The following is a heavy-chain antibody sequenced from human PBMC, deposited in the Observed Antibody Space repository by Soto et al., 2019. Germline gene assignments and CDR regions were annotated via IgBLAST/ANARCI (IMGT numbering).Heavy chain of an antibody. J-gene: IGHJ5*02. V-gene: IGHV4-31*03. CDR2: IYYSGST. CDR1: GGSFSSGGYY. CDR3: AREASSIAARWFAP. Sequence: QVQLQESGPGLVKPSQTLSLTCTVSGGSFSSGGYYWSWNRQHPGKGLVWIGYIYYSGSTYSIPSLHSRVTISVDTSKNQFSLKLSSVTAADTAVYYCAREASSIAARWFAPWRQGTPLTVTS. D-gene: IGHD6-6*01.